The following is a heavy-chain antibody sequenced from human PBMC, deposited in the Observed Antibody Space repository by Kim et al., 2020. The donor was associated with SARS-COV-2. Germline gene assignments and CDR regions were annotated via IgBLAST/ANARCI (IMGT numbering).Heavy chain of an antibody. V-gene: IGHV3-23*01. CDR3: AKDGPVVVTTTPYYFDN. D-gene: IGHD2-21*02. J-gene: IGHJ4*02. Sequence: SVRGRFTISRDNSKNTLYLDMKSLRAEDTAVYYCAKDGPVVVTTTPYYFDNWGQGTLVTVSA.